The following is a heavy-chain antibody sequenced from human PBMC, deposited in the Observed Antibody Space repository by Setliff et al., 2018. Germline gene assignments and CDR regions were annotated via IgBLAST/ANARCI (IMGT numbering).Heavy chain of an antibody. J-gene: IGHJ4*02. Sequence: GGSLRLSCSASGFTFNTYAMTWVRQAPGKGLHWVSSISGSGGFIYAADTAKGRSTISRDNSKNTVFLQMNSLRVEDTGIYYCAKRALTSTMVASGGDFDYWAQGTLVTVSS. CDR3: AKRALTSTMVASGGDFDY. CDR2: ISGSGGFI. D-gene: IGHD3-10*01. CDR1: GFTFNTYA. V-gene: IGHV3-23*01.